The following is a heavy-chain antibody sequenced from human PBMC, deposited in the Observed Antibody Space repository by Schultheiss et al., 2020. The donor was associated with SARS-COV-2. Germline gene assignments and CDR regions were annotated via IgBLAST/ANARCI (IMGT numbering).Heavy chain of an antibody. V-gene: IGHV1-2*02. D-gene: IGHD3-9*01. J-gene: IGHJ4*02. CDR1: GYTFTGYY. CDR3: ARVKYYDILTGYPNVDYFDY. CDR2: INPNSGGT. Sequence: ASVKVSCKASGYTFTGYYMHWVRQAPGQGLEWMGWINPNSGGTNYAQKFQGRVTMTTDTSTSTAYMELRSLRSDDTAVYYCARVKYYDILTGYPNVDYFDYWGQGTLVTVSS.